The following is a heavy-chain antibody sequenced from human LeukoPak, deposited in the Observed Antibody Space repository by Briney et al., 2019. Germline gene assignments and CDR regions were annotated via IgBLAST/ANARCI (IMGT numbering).Heavy chain of an antibody. V-gene: IGHV4-59*01. CDR2: IYYSGST. CDR3: AREVRFGELFDY. D-gene: IGHD3-10*01. Sequence: PSETLSLTCTVSGGSISSYYWSWIRQPPGKGLEWIGYIYYSGSTNYNPSLKSRVTISVDTSKNQFSLKLSSVTSADTAVYYCAREVRFGELFDYWGQGTLVTVSS. CDR1: GGSISSYY. J-gene: IGHJ4*02.